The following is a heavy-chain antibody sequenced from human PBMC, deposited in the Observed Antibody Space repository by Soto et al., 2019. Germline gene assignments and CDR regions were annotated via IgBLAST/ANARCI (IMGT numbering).Heavy chain of an antibody. Sequence: ASVKVSCKVSGYTLTELSMHWVRQAPGKGLEWMGGFDPEDGETIYAKKFQGRVTMTEDTSTDTAYMELSSLRSEDTAVYDCATASRRGHRADWGQGNMVTVSS. CDR2: FDPEDGET. CDR3: ATASRRGHRAD. CDR1: GYTLTELS. J-gene: IGHJ4*02. D-gene: IGHD5-12*01. V-gene: IGHV1-24*01.